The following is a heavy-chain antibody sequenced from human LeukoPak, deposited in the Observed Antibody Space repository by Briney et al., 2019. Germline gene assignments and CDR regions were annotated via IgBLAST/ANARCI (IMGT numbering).Heavy chain of an antibody. CDR1: GFILTNYF. CDR2: IKHDGSEK. Sequence: GGSLRLSCAASGFILTNYFMSWVRQAPGKGLEWVASIKHDGSEKYYVDSVRGRFTISRDNTMNSLYLQMSSLRAEDTAVYYCATDRGWRTSGYYLYYFEYWGQGTLVTFSS. V-gene: IGHV3-7*01. J-gene: IGHJ4*02. CDR3: ATDRGWRTSGYYLYYFEY. D-gene: IGHD3-3*01.